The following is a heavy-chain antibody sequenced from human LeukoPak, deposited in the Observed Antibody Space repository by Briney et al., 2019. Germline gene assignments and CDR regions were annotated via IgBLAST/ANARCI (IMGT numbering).Heavy chain of an antibody. CDR2: IYYSGST. Sequence: SETLSLTCTVSGGSISSYYWSWIRQPPGKGLEWIGYIYYSGSTNYNPSLKSRVTISVDTSTNQFSLKLSSVTAADTAVYYCARLGWAVEMATDMDDYWGQGTLVTVSS. CDR1: GGSISSYY. D-gene: IGHD5-24*01. CDR3: ARLGWAVEMATDMDDY. J-gene: IGHJ4*02. V-gene: IGHV4-59*12.